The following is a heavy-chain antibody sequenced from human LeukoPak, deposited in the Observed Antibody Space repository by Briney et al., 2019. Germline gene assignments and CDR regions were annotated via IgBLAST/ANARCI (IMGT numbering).Heavy chain of an antibody. CDR3: ARHDSSSWYAYFQH. D-gene: IGHD6-13*01. CDR2: INYSGRT. Sequence: SETLSLTCTVSGDSISGYYWSWIRQSPGKGLEWIAYINYSGRTNYNLSLKNRVTISVDTSNNQFSLKLSSVTAADTAVYYCARHDSSSWYAYFQHWGQGTLVTVSS. J-gene: IGHJ1*01. V-gene: IGHV4-59*08. CDR1: GDSISGYY.